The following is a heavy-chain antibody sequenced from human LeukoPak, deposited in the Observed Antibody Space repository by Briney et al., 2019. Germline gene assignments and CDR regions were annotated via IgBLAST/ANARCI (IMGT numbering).Heavy chain of an antibody. D-gene: IGHD3-22*01. CDR3: ASDSSGYYLFDY. J-gene: IGHJ4*02. V-gene: IGHV4-59*01. CDR2: IYYSGST. CDR1: GGSMRNYY. Sequence: SETLSLTCTVSGGSMRNYYWSWIRQSPGKGLEWIGCIYYSGSTNYNPSLKSRVTISVDTSKNQFSLKLSSVTAADTAVYYCASDSSGYYLFDYWGQGTLVTVSS.